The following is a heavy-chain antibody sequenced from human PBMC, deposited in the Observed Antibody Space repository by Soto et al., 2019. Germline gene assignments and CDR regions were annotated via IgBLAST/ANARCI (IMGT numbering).Heavy chain of an antibody. CDR2: IYYSGST. CDR1: GGSISSSSYY. CDR3: ARRGSSSWYGY. D-gene: IGHD6-13*01. J-gene: IGHJ4*02. Sequence: QLQLQESGPGLVKPSETLSLTCTVSGGSISSSSYYWGWIRQPPGKGLEWIGSIYYSGSTYYNPSLKXRXTXSXXTSKNTFALKLSSVTAADTAVYYCARRGSSSWYGYWGQGTLVTVS. V-gene: IGHV4-39*01.